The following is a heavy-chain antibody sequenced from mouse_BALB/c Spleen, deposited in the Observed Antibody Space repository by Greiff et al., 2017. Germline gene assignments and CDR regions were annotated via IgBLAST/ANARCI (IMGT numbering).Heavy chain of an antibody. Sequence: EVQLVESGPGLVKPSQSLSLTCTVTGYSITSDYAWNWIRQFPGNKLEWMGYISYSGSTSYNPSLKSRISITRDTSKNQFFLQLNSVTTEDTATYYCARLGDYDVAYWGQGTLVTVSA. V-gene: IGHV3-2*02. J-gene: IGHJ3*01. CDR3: ARLGDYDVAY. CDR1: GYSITSDYA. D-gene: IGHD2-4*01. CDR2: ISYSGST.